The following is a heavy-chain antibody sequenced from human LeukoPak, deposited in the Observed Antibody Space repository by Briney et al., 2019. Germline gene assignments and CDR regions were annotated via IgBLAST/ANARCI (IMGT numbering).Heavy chain of an antibody. V-gene: IGHV1-69*10. J-gene: IGHJ3*02. CDR2: TIPIFDIS. Sequence: SVKVSCKPSGGTFNSYAISWVRQAPGQGLEWMGGTIPIFDISNHAQKFQGRISITADRFTTTAYLELSSLRSEDTAVYYCARELVAASIPHKHGAFNIWGQGTMVTVSS. CDR1: GGTFNSYA. CDR3: ARELVAASIPHKHGAFNI. D-gene: IGHD2-2*01.